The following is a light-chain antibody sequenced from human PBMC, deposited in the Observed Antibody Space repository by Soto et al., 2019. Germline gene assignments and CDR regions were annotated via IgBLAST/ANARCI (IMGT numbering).Light chain of an antibody. CDR3: GSYTSSNNLV. V-gene: IGLV2-14*01. Sequence: QSALTQPASVSGSPGQSITISCTGTSSDVGGYNYVSWYQQHPGKAPKLMIYEVTNRPSGVSNRFSGSKSGNTASLTISGLQAEDEADYYCGSYTSSNNLVFGGGTKVTVL. CDR2: EVT. CDR1: SSDVGGYNY. J-gene: IGLJ3*02.